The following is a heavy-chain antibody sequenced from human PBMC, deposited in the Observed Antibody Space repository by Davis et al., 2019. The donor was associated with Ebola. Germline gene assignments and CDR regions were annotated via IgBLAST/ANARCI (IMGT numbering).Heavy chain of an antibody. V-gene: IGHV3-30-3*01. CDR3: ARDQCSSTNCYTGRMDV. J-gene: IGHJ6*02. D-gene: IGHD2-2*02. CDR2: ISFAGSNK. CDR1: GFTFSSYS. Sequence: GESLKISCAASGFTFSSYSMHWVRQAPGKGLEWVALISFAGSNKYYADSVKGRFTISRDNSHNTLYLQMNSLRAEDTAVYYCARDQCSSTNCYTGRMDVWGQGTTVTVSS.